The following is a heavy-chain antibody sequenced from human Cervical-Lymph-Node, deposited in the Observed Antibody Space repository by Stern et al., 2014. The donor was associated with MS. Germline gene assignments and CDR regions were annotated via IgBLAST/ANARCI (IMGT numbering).Heavy chain of an antibody. CDR1: GGTFSSSYA. CDR2: IIPILGLA. CDR3: ARGIVSNRAAATQHNLFDP. Sequence: QVQLVESGAEVKKPGSSMNVSCKTSGGTFSSSYAITWLRKAPGQGLEWMGRIIPILGLANYAHNFQGRVTITADTSTNTTYLELSSLRSEDTAVYYCARGIVSNRAAATQHNLFDPWGQGTLVTVSS. D-gene: IGHD2-15*01. V-gene: IGHV1-69*09. J-gene: IGHJ5*02.